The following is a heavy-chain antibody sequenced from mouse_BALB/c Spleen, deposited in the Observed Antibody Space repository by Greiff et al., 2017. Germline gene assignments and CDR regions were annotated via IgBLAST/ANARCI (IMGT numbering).Heavy chain of an antibody. CDR2: ISSGGST. V-gene: IGHV5-6-5*01. CDR3: AREDDYDGGYYFDY. J-gene: IGHJ2*01. Sequence: EVQVVESGGGLVKPGGSLKLSCAASGFTFSSYTMSWVRQTPEKRLEWVATISSGGSTYYPDSVKGRFTISRDNARNILYLQMSSLRSEDTAMYYCAREDDYDGGYYFDYWGQGTTLTVSS. CDR1: GFTFSSYT. D-gene: IGHD2-4*01.